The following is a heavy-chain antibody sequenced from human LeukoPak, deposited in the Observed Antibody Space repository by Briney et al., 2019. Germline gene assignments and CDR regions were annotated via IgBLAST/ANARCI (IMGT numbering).Heavy chain of an antibody. CDR1: GYTFTSYD. CDR2: MNPNSGNT. CDR3: ARGSDLWFGEFFDY. Sequence: GASVKVSCKASGYTFTSYDINWVRQATGQGLEWMGWMNPNSGNTGYAQKFQGRVTITRNTSISTAYMELSSLRSEDTAVYYCARGSDLWFGEFFDYWGQGTLVTVSS. J-gene: IGHJ4*02. D-gene: IGHD3-10*01. V-gene: IGHV1-8*03.